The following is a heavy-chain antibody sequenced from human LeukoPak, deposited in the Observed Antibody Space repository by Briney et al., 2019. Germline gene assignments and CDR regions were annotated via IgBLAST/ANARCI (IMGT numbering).Heavy chain of an antibody. J-gene: IGHJ4*02. CDR1: GGSFSDYY. D-gene: IGHD6-13*01. CDR3: ARHSSSWTNNFDY. CDR2: ISHSGST. V-gene: IGHV4-34*01. Sequence: SETLSLTCAVYGGSFSDYYWTWMRQPPGKGLEWIGEISHSGSTSYNPSLKSRVTISVGTSKKYFSLRLSSVTAADTAVYYCARHSSSWTNNFDYWGQGTLVTVSS.